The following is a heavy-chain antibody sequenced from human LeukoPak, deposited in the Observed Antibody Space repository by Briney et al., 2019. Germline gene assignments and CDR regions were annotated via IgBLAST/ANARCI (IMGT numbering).Heavy chain of an antibody. V-gene: IGHV4-59*01. CDR1: GDSISSYY. D-gene: IGHD3-16*01. CDR3: ARDRSLGNIDY. Sequence: SETLSLTCIVSGDSISSYYWSWIRQPPGKGLEWIGYIYYSGSTNYNPSPKSRVTISVDASKSHFSLKLSSVTAADTAVYYCARDRSLGNIDYWGQGTLVTVSS. J-gene: IGHJ4*02. CDR2: IYYSGST.